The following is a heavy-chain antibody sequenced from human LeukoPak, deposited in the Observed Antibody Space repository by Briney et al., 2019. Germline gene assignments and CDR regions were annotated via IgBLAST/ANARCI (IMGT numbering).Heavy chain of an antibody. CDR2: IYPGDSET. D-gene: IGHD6-19*01. CDR3: ARHPASDSSGWYLLDY. Sequence: GESLKISCKGSGYSFTSYWIAWVRQMPGKGLEWMGIIYPGDSETRYSPSFQGQVTMSVDKSISTASLQWSSLKASDTAMYYCARHPASDSSGWYLLDYWGQGTLVTVSS. CDR1: GYSFTSYW. V-gene: IGHV5-51*01. J-gene: IGHJ4*02.